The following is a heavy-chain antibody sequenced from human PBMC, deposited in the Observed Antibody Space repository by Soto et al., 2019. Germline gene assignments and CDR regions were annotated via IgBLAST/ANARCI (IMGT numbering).Heavy chain of an antibody. CDR1: GFVFSTYA. J-gene: IGHJ3*01. V-gene: IGHV3-23*01. CDR3: AKARLSLDAFDL. Sequence: EVQLLESGGGLVQPGGSLRLSCAASGFVFSTYAMSWVRQAPGKGLEWVAGITISGNGAYYADAVKGRFLISRDNSKNTLFLQMNSLRAGDTALYYCAKARLSLDAFDLWGQGTMVTVSS. CDR2: ITISGNGA. D-gene: IGHD3-16*01.